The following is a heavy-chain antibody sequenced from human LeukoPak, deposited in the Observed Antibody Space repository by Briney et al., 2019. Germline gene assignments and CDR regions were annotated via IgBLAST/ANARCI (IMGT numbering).Heavy chain of an antibody. CDR1: GGSISSCY. CDR2: IYYSGST. J-gene: IGHJ4*02. CDR3: ARLPYSSGWYVY. D-gene: IGHD6-19*01. V-gene: IGHV4-59*01. Sequence: PSETLSLTCTVSGGSISSCYWSWIRQPPGKGLGWIGYIYYSGSTNYNPSLESRVTISVDTSKNQFSLKLSSATAADTAMYYCARLPYSSGWYVYWGQGTLVTVSS.